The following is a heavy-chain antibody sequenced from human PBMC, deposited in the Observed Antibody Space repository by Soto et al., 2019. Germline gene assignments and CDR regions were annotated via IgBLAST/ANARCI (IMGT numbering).Heavy chain of an antibody. CDR3: SRVGCSNSKCYTRGMDV. J-gene: IGHJ6*02. Sequence: MHLQESGPGLVRPSETLSLTCTVSGGSISGYYWSWVRQPAGKGLEWVGRIYSDGTTNYSPSLKSRVTMSLDTSKDQFSLHLNSVTAADTAVYYCSRVGCSNSKCYTRGMDVWGQGTTVTVSS. CDR2: IYSDGTT. D-gene: IGHD2-2*01. CDR1: GGSISGYY. V-gene: IGHV4-4*07.